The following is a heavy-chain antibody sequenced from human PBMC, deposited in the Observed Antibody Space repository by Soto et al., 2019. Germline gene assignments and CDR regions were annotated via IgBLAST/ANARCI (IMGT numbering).Heavy chain of an antibody. CDR2: INGYNGDA. D-gene: IGHD2-2*01. CDR1: GYTFSNYG. CDR3: ARDLRSTDYYFDL. J-gene: IGHJ2*01. Sequence: QVQLVQSGGEVKNPGASVKVSCKASGYTFSNYGISWVRQAPGQGLEWMGWINGYNGDANYAQNLQGRVTVTTDTSTNTVYIEVRSLRFDDTAVYYCARDLRSTDYYFDLWGRGTLVIVSS. V-gene: IGHV1-18*01.